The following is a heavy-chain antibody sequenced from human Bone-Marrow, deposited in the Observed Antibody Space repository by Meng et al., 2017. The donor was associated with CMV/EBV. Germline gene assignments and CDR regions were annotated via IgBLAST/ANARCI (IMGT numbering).Heavy chain of an antibody. J-gene: IGHJ6*01. D-gene: IGHD6-13*01. Sequence: GSLRLSCTVSGGSISSYYWSWIRQPPGKGLEWIGYIYYSGSTNYNPSLKSRVTISVDTSKNQFSLKLSSVTAADTAVYYCARGYMAAAYGMDVWGQGTTVTGYS. V-gene: IGHV4-59*01. CDR3: ARGYMAAAYGMDV. CDR1: GGSISSYY. CDR2: IYYSGST.